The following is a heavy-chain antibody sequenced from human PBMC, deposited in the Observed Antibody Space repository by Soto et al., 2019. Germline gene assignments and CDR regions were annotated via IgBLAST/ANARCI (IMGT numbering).Heavy chain of an antibody. CDR2: ISGSGGST. V-gene: IGHV3-23*01. CDR3: AKYSQWLVPYNWFDP. Sequence: PGGSLRLSCAASGFTLSSYAMSWVRQAPGKGLEWVSAISGSGGSTYYADSVKGRFTISRDNSKNTLYLQMNSLRAEDTAVYYCAKYSQWLVPYNWFDPWGQGTLVTVSS. J-gene: IGHJ5*02. CDR1: GFTLSSYA. D-gene: IGHD6-19*01.